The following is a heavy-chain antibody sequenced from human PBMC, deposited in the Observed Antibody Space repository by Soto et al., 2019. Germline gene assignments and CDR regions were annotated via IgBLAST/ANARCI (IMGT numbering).Heavy chain of an antibody. CDR1: GGAISSNY. Sequence: QVQLQESGPGLVKPSETLSLTCRVSGGAISSNYWSWIRLPPGKGLELVGTIYDIGSTNYKPSLKSRVTISPDTSKNKFYLKLSTVSAAEKAVYYCARDPYSCSHGSRRVRYGMDVWGQGTTGTVS. J-gene: IGHJ6*02. D-gene: IGHD6-13*01. V-gene: IGHV4-59*13. CDR2: IYDIGST. CDR3: ARDPYSCSHGSRRVRYGMDV.